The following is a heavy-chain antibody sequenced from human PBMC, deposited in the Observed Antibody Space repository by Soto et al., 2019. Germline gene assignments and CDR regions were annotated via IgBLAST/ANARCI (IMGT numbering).Heavy chain of an antibody. J-gene: IGHJ4*02. CDR2: ITSSSGTI. CDR3: ARAAAAGIVFDY. D-gene: IGHD6-13*01. Sequence: XXSLRLSFAASGFTFSSYTMHWVPQAPGKGLEWISSITSSSGTIYYADSVKGRFTISRDNAKNSLYLQMNSMRDEDTAVYYCARAAAAGIVFDYWGQGTLVTVSS. V-gene: IGHV3-48*02. CDR1: GFTFSSYT.